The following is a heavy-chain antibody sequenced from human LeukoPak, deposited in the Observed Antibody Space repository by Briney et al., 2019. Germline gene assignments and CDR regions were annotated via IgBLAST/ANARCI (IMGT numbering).Heavy chain of an antibody. D-gene: IGHD3-3*01. V-gene: IGHV4-4*07. CDR2: IYGSGST. Sequence: SETLSLTCTVSGGSIRSYWSWIRQPAGKGLEWIGRIYGSGSTDYNPSLKSRVTMSIDTSKNQFSLNLISVTAADTAVYYCARDSVSGGYYFSDYWGQGTLVTVSS. J-gene: IGHJ4*02. CDR3: ARDSVSGGYYFSDY. CDR1: GGSIRSY.